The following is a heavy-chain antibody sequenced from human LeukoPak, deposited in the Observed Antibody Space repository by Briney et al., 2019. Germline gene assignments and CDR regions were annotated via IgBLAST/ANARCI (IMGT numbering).Heavy chain of an antibody. CDR2: ISSSANTV. Sequence: PGGSLTLSCAVSGFRFSSYEMNWVRQAPAKGLEGVSYISSSANTVYYADSVNARFTISRDNAKNSLFLQMNSLGADDTAVYYCASERVLQTWGQGTLVTVSS. CDR1: GFRFSSYE. D-gene: IGHD4/OR15-4a*01. J-gene: IGHJ5*02. V-gene: IGHV3-48*03. CDR3: ASERVLQT.